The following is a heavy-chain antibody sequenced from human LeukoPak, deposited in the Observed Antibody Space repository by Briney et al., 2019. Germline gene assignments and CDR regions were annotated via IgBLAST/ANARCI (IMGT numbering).Heavy chain of an antibody. CDR2: IYPGDFDT. CDR1: GYSFTSYW. CDR3: ASGLAYCGGDCYSYDY. V-gene: IGHV5-51*01. Sequence: GESLKISCKGSGYSFTSYWIGWVRQMPGKGLEWMGIIYPGDFDTRYSPSFQGQVTISADKSISTAYLQWSSLKASDTAMYYCASGLAYCGGDCYSYDYWGQGTLVTVSS. D-gene: IGHD2-21*02. J-gene: IGHJ4*02.